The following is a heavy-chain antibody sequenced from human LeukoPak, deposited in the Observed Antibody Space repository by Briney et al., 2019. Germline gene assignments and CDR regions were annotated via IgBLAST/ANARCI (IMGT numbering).Heavy chain of an antibody. CDR3: ARGHPGGARPFDY. V-gene: IGHV3-21*01. J-gene: IGHJ4*02. CDR1: GFTFSSYS. D-gene: IGHD6-6*01. Sequence: GGSLRLSCAASGFTFSSYSMNWVRQAPGKGLEWVSSISSSSSYIYYADSVKGRFTISRDNAKNSLNLQMNSLRAEDTAVYYCARGHPGGARPFDYWGQGTLVTVSS. CDR2: ISSSSSYI.